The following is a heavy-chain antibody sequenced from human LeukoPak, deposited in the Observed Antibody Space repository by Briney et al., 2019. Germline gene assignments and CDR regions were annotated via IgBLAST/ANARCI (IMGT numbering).Heavy chain of an antibody. J-gene: IGHJ4*02. Sequence: SETLSLTCAVYGGSFSGYYWSWIRQPPGKGLEWIGEINHSGSTNYNPSLKSRVTISVDTSKNQFSLKLSSVTAADTAVYYCARATGLYYDYVRGSYRSPYYFDYWGQGTLVTVSP. V-gene: IGHV4-34*01. D-gene: IGHD3-16*02. CDR1: GGSFSGYY. CDR3: ARATGLYYDYVRGSYRSPYYFDY. CDR2: INHSGST.